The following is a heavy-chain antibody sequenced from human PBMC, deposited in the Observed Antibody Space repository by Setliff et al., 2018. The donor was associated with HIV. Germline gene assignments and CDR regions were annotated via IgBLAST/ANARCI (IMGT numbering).Heavy chain of an antibody. CDR1: GSSITTTYF. D-gene: IGHD3-10*01. CDR3: ARRAGNWGLNWFDP. J-gene: IGHJ5*02. V-gene: IGHV4-38-2*01. Sequence: SETLSLTFDFSGSSITTTYFWAWIRLPPGKGLEWVGSHYHDGTSVYNPSLKSRVTVSLDTSKTQFSLKLQSVTAADTAVYYCARRAGNWGLNWFDPWGQGTQVTVSS. CDR2: HYHDGTS.